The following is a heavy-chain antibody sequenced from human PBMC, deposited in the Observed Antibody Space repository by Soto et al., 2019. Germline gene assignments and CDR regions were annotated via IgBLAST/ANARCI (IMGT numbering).Heavy chain of an antibody. D-gene: IGHD5-12*01. J-gene: IGHJ6*02. Sequence: PGPTLVNPTQTLTLTCTFSGFSLSPSGVGVGWIRQPPGKALEWLALIYWNDDKRYSPSLKGRLTIAKDTSKNQVVLTMTNMGPVDTATYFCAHSGQTINYYYGMDVWGQGTTVTVS. CDR2: IYWNDDK. CDR1: GFSLSPSGVG. CDR3: AHSGQTINYYYGMDV. V-gene: IGHV2-5*01.